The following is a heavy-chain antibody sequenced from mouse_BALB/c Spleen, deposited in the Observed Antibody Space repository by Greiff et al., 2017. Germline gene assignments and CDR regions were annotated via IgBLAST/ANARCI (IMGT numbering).Heavy chain of an antibody. D-gene: IGHD2-1*01. CDR2: ISSGSSTI. Sequence: EVKLVESGGGLVQPGGSRKLSCAASGFTFSSFGMHWVRQAPEKGLEWVAYISSGSSTIYYADTVKGRFTISRDNPKNTLFLQMTSLRSEDTAMYYCARWGNLFMDYWGQGTSVTVSS. J-gene: IGHJ4*01. CDR1: GFTFSSFG. CDR3: ARWGNLFMDY. V-gene: IGHV5-17*02.